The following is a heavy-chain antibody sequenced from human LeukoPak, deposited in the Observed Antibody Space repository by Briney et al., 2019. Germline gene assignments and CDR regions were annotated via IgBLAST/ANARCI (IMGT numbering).Heavy chain of an antibody. V-gene: IGHV3-48*03. Sequence: PGGSLRLSCAASGFTFSSYEMNWVRQPPGKGLEWVAYISSSGSTIYYADSVKGRLTISRDNDKNSLFLQINSLRLEDTAVYYCARGDVDIEPIAGYYYYYMDVWGKGTTVTVSS. CDR3: ARGDVDIEPIAGYYYYYMDV. D-gene: IGHD5-12*01. CDR1: GFTFSSYE. CDR2: ISSSGSTI. J-gene: IGHJ6*03.